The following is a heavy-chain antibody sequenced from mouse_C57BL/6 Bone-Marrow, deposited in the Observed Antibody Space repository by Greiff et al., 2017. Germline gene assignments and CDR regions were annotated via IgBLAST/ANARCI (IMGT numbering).Heavy chain of an antibody. Sequence: EVPVVESEGGLVQPGSSMKLSCTASGFTFSDYYMAWVRQVPEKGLEWVANINYDGSSTYYLDSLKSRFIISRDNAKNILYLQMSSLKSEDTATYYCARDQGAMDYWGQGTSVTVSS. V-gene: IGHV5-16*01. CDR2: INYDGSST. CDR1: GFTFSDYY. J-gene: IGHJ4*01. D-gene: IGHD3-2*02. CDR3: ARDQGAMDY.